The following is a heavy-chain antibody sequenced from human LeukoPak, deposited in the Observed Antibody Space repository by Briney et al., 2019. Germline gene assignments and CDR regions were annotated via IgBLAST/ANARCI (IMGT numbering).Heavy chain of an antibody. CDR1: GGSFSGYY. V-gene: IGHV4-34*01. CDR3: AREGSGWYGKFDY. D-gene: IGHD6-19*01. J-gene: IGHJ4*02. Sequence: SETLSLTCAVYGGSFSGYYWSWIRQPPGKGLEWIGEINHSGSTNYNPSLKSRVTISVDTSKNRFSLKLSSVTAADTAVYYCAREGSGWYGKFDYWGQGTLVTVSS. CDR2: INHSGST.